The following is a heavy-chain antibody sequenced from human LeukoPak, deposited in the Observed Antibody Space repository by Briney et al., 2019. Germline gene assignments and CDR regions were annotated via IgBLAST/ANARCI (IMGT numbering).Heavy chain of an antibody. CDR3: ASVGYSYGFGFGY. D-gene: IGHD5-18*01. CDR2: INLDGSQK. J-gene: IGHJ4*02. V-gene: IGHV3-7*01. CDR1: GFTVFNYW. Sequence: GGSLRLSCAASGFTVFNYWMSWVRQAPGKGLEWVANINLDGSQKYYVDSLKGRFTISRDNAKNSLYLQMNSLRAEDTAVYYCASVGYSYGFGFGYWGQGTLVTVSS.